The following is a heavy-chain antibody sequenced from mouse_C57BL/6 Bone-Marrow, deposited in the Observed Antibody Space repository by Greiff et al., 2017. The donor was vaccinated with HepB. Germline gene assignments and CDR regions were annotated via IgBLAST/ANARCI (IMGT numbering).Heavy chain of an antibody. J-gene: IGHJ4*01. CDR3: AREGGNPYYYAMDY. CDR2: IYPRSGNT. Sequence: QVQLQQSGAELARPGASVKLSCKASGYTFTSYGISWVKQRTGQGLGWIGEIYPRSGNTYYNEKFKGKATLTADKSSSTAYMELRSLTSEDSAVYFCAREGGNPYYYAMDYWGQGTSVTVSS. V-gene: IGHV1-81*01. CDR1: GYTFTSYG. D-gene: IGHD2-1*01.